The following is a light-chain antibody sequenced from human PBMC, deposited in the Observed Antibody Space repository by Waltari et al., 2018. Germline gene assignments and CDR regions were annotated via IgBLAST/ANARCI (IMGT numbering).Light chain of an antibody. CDR1: GLRGYY. J-gene: IGLJ1*01. CDR2: GKN. V-gene: IGLV3-19*01. CDR3: YSRDSSGDHLRV. Sequence: SSELTQDPAVSVALGQTVRITCQGDGLRGYYESWYQQKPGQAPLLVIFGKNNRPSGIPDRFSGSSSGNTVSLTITGAQAEDEADYYCYSRDSSGDHLRVFGTGTRVTVL.